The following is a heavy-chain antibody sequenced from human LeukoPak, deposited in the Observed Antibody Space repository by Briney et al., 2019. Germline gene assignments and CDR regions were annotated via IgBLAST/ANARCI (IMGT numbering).Heavy chain of an antibody. CDR2: MNPNSGNT. CDR1: GYTFTSYD. Sequence: SVKVSCKASGYTFTSYDINWVRQATGQGLEWMGWMNPNSGNTGYAQKFRGRVTMTRNTSISTAYMELSSLRSEDTAVYYCARGGESSSWYYYYYYYGMDVWGQGTTVTVSS. D-gene: IGHD6-13*01. CDR3: ARGGESSSWYYYYYYYGMDV. V-gene: IGHV1-8*01. J-gene: IGHJ6*02.